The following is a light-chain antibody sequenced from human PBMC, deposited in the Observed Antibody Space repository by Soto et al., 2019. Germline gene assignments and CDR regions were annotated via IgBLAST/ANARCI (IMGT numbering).Light chain of an antibody. CDR1: TSNIGKYT. CDR3: AAWDDSLNGVV. CDR2: SNN. V-gene: IGLV1-44*01. J-gene: IGLJ2*01. Sequence: QSVLTQPPSASGTPGQRVTISCSGSTSNIGKYTVNWYQQLPGTAPKLLIHSNNQRPSGVPDRFSGSKSGTSASLAISGLQSEDETNYYCAAWDDSLNGVVFGGGTQLTVL.